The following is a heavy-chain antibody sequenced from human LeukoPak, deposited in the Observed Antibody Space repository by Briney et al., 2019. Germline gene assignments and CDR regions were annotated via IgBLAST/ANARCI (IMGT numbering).Heavy chain of an antibody. Sequence: SETLSLTCTVSGCSISSSSYYWGWIRQPPGKGLEWIGSIYYSGSTYYNPSLKSRVTISVDTSKNQFSLKLSSVTAADTAVYYCARHPLTPYGMDVWGQGTMVTVSS. CDR2: IYYSGST. CDR3: ARHPLTPYGMDV. V-gene: IGHV4-39*01. J-gene: IGHJ6*02. CDR1: GCSISSSSYY.